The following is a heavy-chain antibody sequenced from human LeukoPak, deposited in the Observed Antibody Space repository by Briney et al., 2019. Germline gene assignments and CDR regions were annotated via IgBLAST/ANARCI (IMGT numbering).Heavy chain of an antibody. CDR3: ARDYYDILTGSRLFDY. V-gene: IGHV4-31*03. CDR1: GGSISSGGYY. J-gene: IGHJ4*02. D-gene: IGHD3-9*01. Sequence: SQTLSLTCTVSGGSISSGGYYWSWIRQHPGKGLEWIGYIYYSGSTYYNPSLKSRVTISVDKSKNQFSLKLSSVTAADTAVYYCARDYYDILTGSRLFDYWGQGTLVTVSS. CDR2: IYYSGST.